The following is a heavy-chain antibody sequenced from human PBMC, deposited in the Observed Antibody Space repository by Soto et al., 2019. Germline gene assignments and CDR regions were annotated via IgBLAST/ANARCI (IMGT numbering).Heavy chain of an antibody. V-gene: IGHV4-31*03. J-gene: IGHJ4*02. Sequence: SETLSLSCTVSRGSISSANHYWSWIRQHTGKGLEWIGYIYYRGSTHYNPSLKSRVTISVDTSRNQFSLKLSSVAAADTALYYCARTPDCGTDRVNFAYWGRGTLVTVSS. CDR2: IYYRGST. CDR3: ARTPDCGTDRVNFAY. CDR1: RGSISSANHY. D-gene: IGHD2-21*02.